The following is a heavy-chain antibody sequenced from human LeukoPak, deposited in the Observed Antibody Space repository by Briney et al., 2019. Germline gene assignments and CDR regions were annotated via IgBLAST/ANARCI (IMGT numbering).Heavy chain of an antibody. V-gene: IGHV3-48*03. D-gene: IGHD3-3*01. CDR3: AVGVVITHFDY. CDR2: ISSSGSTI. CDR1: GFTFSSYE. Sequence: GGSLRLSCAASGFTFSSYEMNWVRQAPGKGLEWVSYISSSGSTIYYADSVKGRFTISRANAKNSPYLQMNSLRAEDTAVYYCAVGVVITHFDYWGQGTLVTVSS. J-gene: IGHJ4*02.